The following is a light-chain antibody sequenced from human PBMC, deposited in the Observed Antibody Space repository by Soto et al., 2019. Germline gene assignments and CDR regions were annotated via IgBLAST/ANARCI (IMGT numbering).Light chain of an antibody. J-gene: IGKJ1*01. CDR1: QSVSSR. Sequence: TLSEKTNEKATLSCRASQSVSSRLAWYQQPPGQAPRRLIYDASTRDTGSPARFSGSGSGTDFTLTIIIFQSEDFATYYFYHHGMPAETFGQGP. V-gene: IGKV3-15*01. CDR2: DAS. CDR3: YHHGMPAET.